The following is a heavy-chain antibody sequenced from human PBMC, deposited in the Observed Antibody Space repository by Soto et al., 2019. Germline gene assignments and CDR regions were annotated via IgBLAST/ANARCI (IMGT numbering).Heavy chain of an antibody. CDR1: GFTFSTDT. Sequence: EVQLVESGGGLVQPGGSLRLSCVASGFTFSTDTMNWVRQAPGKGLEWVAHISVSGATRYYADSVKGRFTISRDNAKTSLYLQMDSLRNEETAVYYCARFFGSGFDYWGQGTLVTVSS. J-gene: IGHJ4*02. CDR3: ARFFGSGFDY. CDR2: ISVSGATR. V-gene: IGHV3-48*02. D-gene: IGHD6-19*01.